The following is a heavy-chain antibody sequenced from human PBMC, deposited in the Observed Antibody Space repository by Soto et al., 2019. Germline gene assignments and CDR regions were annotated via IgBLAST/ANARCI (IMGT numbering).Heavy chain of an antibody. V-gene: IGHV3-21*04. CDR1: GFTFSSYS. CDR2: ISSSSSYI. J-gene: IGHJ5*02. CDR3: ALVGVESAYYDSFNRFEP. D-gene: IGHD3-9*01. Sequence: GSLRLSCAASGFTFSSYSMNWVRQAPGKGLEWVSSISSSSSYIYYADSVKGRFTISRDNAKNSLYLQMNSLRAEDTAVYYWALVGVESAYYDSFNRFEPWGQGTLVTVSS.